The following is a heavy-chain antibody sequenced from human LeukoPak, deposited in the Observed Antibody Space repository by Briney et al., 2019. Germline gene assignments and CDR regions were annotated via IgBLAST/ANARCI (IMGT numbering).Heavy chain of an antibody. CDR1: GGTFSSYA. V-gene: IGHV1-69*04. CDR3: ASLYYYDSSGYYEGNYFDY. D-gene: IGHD3-22*01. CDR2: IIPILGIA. Sequence: ASVKVSCKASGGTFSSYAISWVRQAPGQGLEWMGRIIPILGIANYAQKFQGRVTITADKSTSTDYMELSSLRSEDTAVYYCASLYYYDSSGYYEGNYFDYWGQGTLVTVSS. J-gene: IGHJ4*02.